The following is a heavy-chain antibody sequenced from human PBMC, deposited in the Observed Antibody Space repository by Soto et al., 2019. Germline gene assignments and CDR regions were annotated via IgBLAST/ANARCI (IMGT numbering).Heavy chain of an antibody. CDR2: IYHTGTT. D-gene: IGHD3-3*01. V-gene: IGHV4-30-2*01. J-gene: IGHJ6*02. CDR3: AATVFGEYSHYALDV. CDR1: GDSITSVGYS. Sequence: SETLSLTCAVSGDSITSVGYSWSWIRQPPGKALEWIGYIYHTGTTYYTAALKSRVTISLDRSKNRISLSLNSVTAADTAVYYCAATVFGEYSHYALDVWGQGTTVTASS.